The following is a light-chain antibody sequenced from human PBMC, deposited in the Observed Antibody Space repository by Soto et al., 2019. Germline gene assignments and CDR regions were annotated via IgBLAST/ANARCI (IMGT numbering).Light chain of an antibody. CDR1: QSISSY. Sequence: DIQMTQSPSSLSASVGDRVTITCRASQSISSYLNWYQQKPGKAPKLLIYAASSLQSGVPSRFSGSGSGTDFSLTISSLQPDDLATYYCQQSYSTPRTFGQGNKVEIK. CDR2: AAS. V-gene: IGKV1-39*01. CDR3: QQSYSTPRT. J-gene: IGKJ1*01.